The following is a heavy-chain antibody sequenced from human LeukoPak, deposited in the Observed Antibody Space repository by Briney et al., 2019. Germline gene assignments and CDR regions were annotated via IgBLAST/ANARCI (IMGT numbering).Heavy chain of an antibody. V-gene: IGHV3-23*01. CDR1: GFTVSSNY. J-gene: IGHJ4*02. D-gene: IGHD3-10*01. CDR2: ISGSGGST. CDR3: AKDPSVWPGGEGPTDLQNDY. Sequence: GGSLRLSCAASGFTVSSNYMSWVRQAPGKGLEWVSAISGSGGSTYYADSVKGRFTISRDNSKNTLYLQMNSLRAEDTAVYYCAKDPSVWPGGEGPTDLQNDYWGQGTLVTVSS.